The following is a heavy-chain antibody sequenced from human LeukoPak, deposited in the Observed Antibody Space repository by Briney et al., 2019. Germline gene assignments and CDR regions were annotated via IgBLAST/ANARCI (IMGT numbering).Heavy chain of an antibody. Sequence: GGSLRLSCAASGFAFSSYAMSWVRQAPGKGLEWVSAISGSGGSTYYADSVKGRFTISRDNSKNTLYLQMNSLRAEDTAVYYCAKSRRFGELSPLYDYWGQGTLVTVSS. D-gene: IGHD3-10*01. J-gene: IGHJ4*02. CDR2: ISGSGGST. CDR1: GFAFSSYA. CDR3: AKSRRFGELSPLYDY. V-gene: IGHV3-23*01.